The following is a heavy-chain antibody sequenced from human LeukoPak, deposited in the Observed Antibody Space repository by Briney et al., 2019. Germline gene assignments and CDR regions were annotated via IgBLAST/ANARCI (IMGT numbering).Heavy chain of an antibody. CDR3: ARAVQKQLVFDY. Sequence: SETLSLTCAVYGGSFSGYYWSWIRQPPGKGLEWIGEINHSGSTNYNPSLKSRVTISVDTSKNQFSLKLSSVTAADTAVYYCARAVQKQLVFDYWGQGTLVTVSS. V-gene: IGHV4-34*01. J-gene: IGHJ4*02. CDR1: GGSFSGYY. CDR2: INHSGST. D-gene: IGHD6-6*01.